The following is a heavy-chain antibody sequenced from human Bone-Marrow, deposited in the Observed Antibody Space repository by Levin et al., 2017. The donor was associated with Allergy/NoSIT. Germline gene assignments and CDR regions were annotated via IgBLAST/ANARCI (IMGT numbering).Heavy chain of an antibody. CDR3: ATSPSTGY. V-gene: IGHV3-53*01. Sequence: LSLTCAASGFTVSNTYMSWVRHAPGKGLEWVSVIYSGGNTYYADSVKGRFTISRDNSKNTLYLQMNSLRAEDTAVYYCATSPSTGYWGQGTLVTVSS. D-gene: IGHD3-9*01. J-gene: IGHJ4*02. CDR1: GFTVSNTY. CDR2: IYSGGNT.